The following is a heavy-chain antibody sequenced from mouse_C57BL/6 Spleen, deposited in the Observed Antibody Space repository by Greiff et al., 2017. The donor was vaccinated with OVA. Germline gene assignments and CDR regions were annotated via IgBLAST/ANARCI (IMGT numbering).Heavy chain of an antibody. Sequence: QVHVKQSGAELVRPGSSVKLSCKASGYTFTSYWMHWVKQRPIQGLEWIGNIDPSDSETHYNQKFKDKATLTVDKSSSTAYMQLSSLTSEDSAVYYWARKGGYYFDYWGQGTTLTVSS. J-gene: IGHJ2*01. D-gene: IGHD3-1*01. CDR2: IDPSDSET. CDR1: GYTFTSYW. V-gene: IGHV1-52*01. CDR3: ARKGGYYFDY.